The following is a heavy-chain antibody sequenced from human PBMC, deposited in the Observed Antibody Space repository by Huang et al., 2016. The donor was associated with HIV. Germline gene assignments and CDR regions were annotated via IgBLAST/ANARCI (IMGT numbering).Heavy chain of an antibody. CDR1: GFAFSSYG. V-gene: IGHV3-21*02. Sequence: EVELVESGGGLVKPGGSLRLSCAASGFAFSSYGMNWVRQAPGKGRGWGAFIGGDSGYIYYADSVKGRVTISRDNAKSSIYLQLDSLRAEDTAVYYCAYQQWLVGGLNHWGQGTLVVVSS. CDR2: IGGDSGYI. CDR3: AYQQWLVGGLNH. D-gene: IGHD6-19*01. J-gene: IGHJ5*02.